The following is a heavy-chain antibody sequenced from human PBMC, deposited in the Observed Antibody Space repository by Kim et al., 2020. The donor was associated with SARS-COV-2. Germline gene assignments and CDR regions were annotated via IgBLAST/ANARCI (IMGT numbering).Heavy chain of an antibody. CDR3: AKSFIARPDYSGSYYVDY. Sequence: GGSLRLSCAASGFTFSSYGMHWVRQAPGKGLEWVAVITYDGGNKYYADSVKGRFTISRDNSKNTLYLQMNSLRAEDTAVSYCAKSFIARPDYSGSYYVDYWGQGTLVTVSS. V-gene: IGHV3-30*18. D-gene: IGHD1-26*01. J-gene: IGHJ4*02. CDR2: ITYDGGNK. CDR1: GFTFSSYG.